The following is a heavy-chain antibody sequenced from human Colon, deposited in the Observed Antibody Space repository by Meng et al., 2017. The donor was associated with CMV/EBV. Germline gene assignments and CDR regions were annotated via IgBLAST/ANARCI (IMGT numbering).Heavy chain of an antibody. D-gene: IGHD3-3*01. CDR3: AKGTQYSDFWSGFRD. J-gene: IGHJ4*01. Sequence: GESLKISCAASGFIFGDYAMTWVRQAPGKGLEWVAAIIGSGVYTYYADSVKGRFTISRDNSRNTTYLEMSRLRAEDTALYYCAKGTQYSDFWSGFRDGGHGNLVTVSS. CDR1: GFIFGDYA. CDR2: IIGSGVYT. V-gene: IGHV3-23*01.